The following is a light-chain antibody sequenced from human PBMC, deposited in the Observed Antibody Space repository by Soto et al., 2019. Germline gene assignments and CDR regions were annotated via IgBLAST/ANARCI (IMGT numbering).Light chain of an antibody. Sequence: EIVLTQSPATLSLSPGERATLSCRASQSVSSNLAWYQHKPGQPPRLLIYDASTRATGIPARFSGSGSGTDVTLTISSLEPEDVAVYYCQQRSIRPLMYTFGQGTKLEIK. J-gene: IGKJ2*01. CDR2: DAS. CDR3: QQRSIRPLMYT. CDR1: QSVSSN. V-gene: IGKV3-11*01.